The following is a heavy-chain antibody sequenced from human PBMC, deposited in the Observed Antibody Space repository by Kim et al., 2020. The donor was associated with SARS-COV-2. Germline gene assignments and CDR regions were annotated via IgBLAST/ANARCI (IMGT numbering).Heavy chain of an antibody. J-gene: IGHJ5*02. V-gene: IGHV3-48*03. D-gene: IGHD2-21*01. CDR3: ARVAGLFLYNWFDP. Sequence: ADSVKGRFTISRDNAKNSLYLQMTSLRAEDTAVYYCARVAGLFLYNWFDPWGQGTLVTVSS.